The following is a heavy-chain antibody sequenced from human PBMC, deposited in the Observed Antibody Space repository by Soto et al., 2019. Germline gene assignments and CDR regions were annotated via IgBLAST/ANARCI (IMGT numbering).Heavy chain of an antibody. CDR1: GFSLSSSGVS. V-gene: IGHV2-5*02. D-gene: IGHD2-15*01. CDR2: IYWDDDK. Sequence: QITLKESGPMLVKPTQTLTLTCTFSGFSLSSSGVSVGWIRQPPGKALEWLAHIYWDDDKLYSPSMKNRLIITKDTSKNQVILTMTDMDTVDTATFYCTHSSRYSDFNFWGQVTMVAVSS. CDR3: THSSRYSDFNF. J-gene: IGHJ3*01.